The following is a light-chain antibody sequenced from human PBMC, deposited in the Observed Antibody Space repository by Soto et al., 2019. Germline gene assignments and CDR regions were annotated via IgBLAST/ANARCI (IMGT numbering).Light chain of an antibody. V-gene: IGKV1-5*03. CDR3: QQYHSYWT. J-gene: IGKJ1*01. CDR1: QSISSW. Sequence: DIQMTQSPSTLSASVGDRVTITCRASQSISSWLAWYQQKPGKAPKLLIYKASTLKSGVPSRFSGSGSGTEFTLTISSLQADDFVTYYVQQYHSYWTFGQGTKVEIK. CDR2: KAS.